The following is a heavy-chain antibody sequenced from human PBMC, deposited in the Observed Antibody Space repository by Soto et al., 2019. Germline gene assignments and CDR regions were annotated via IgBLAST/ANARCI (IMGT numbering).Heavy chain of an antibody. CDR1: GFTFSSYA. Sequence: GGSMRLSCAASGFTFSSYAMSWVRQAPGKGLEWVSAISNSGGSTYYADSVKGRFTISRDNAKNSVYLLMNSLRAEDTAVYYCARGKDGRRAGTYYFDMDVWGKGTTVTVSS. CDR3: ARGKDGRRAGTYYFDMDV. J-gene: IGHJ6*03. D-gene: IGHD1-1*01. CDR2: ISNSGGST. V-gene: IGHV3-23*01.